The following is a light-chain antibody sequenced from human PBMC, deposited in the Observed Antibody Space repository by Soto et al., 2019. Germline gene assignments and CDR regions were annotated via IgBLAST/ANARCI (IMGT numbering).Light chain of an antibody. CDR3: QQYGSSGT. CDR2: GAS. Sequence: EIVLTQSPGTLSLSPGERATLSCRASQSVHFNYLAWYQQKPGQAPRLLIYGASNRATGIPDRFSGSGSGTDFTLTISRLEPEDFAVYYCQQYGSSGTFGQGTKVDIK. J-gene: IGKJ1*01. CDR1: QSVHFNY. V-gene: IGKV3-20*01.